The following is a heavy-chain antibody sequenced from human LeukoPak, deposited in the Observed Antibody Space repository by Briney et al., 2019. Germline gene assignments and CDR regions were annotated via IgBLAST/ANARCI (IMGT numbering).Heavy chain of an antibody. CDR1: GFTFSSYT. CDR2: ISGSGGST. Sequence: GGSLRLSCAASGFTFSSYTMSWVRQAPGKGLEWVSAISGSGGSTYYADSVKGRFTISRDNSKNTLYLQMNSLRAEDTAVYYCAREPFWSGYYSNLHFDYWGQGTLVTVSS. J-gene: IGHJ4*02. V-gene: IGHV3-23*01. CDR3: AREPFWSGYYSNLHFDY. D-gene: IGHD3-3*01.